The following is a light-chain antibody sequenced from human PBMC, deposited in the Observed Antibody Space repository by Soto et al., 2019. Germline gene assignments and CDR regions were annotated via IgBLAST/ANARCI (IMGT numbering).Light chain of an antibody. J-gene: IGKJ5*01. Sequence: VLRQSPATLSLSPGKRATLSCRASKSVDFHLAWYQQKPGQAPRLLIYDASVRATGTPARFSGSGSGTAFTLTISSLEPEDFALYYCQQRSTWPTFGQGTRLEIK. CDR1: KSVDFH. CDR2: DAS. CDR3: QQRSTWPT. V-gene: IGKV3-11*01.